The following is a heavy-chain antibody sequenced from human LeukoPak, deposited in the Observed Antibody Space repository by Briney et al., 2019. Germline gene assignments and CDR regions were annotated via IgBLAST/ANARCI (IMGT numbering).Heavy chain of an antibody. V-gene: IGHV3-23*01. J-gene: IGHJ4*02. D-gene: IGHD3-16*01. CDR3: AKVSVCYGCYLDY. CDR2: INGAGDNT. Sequence: PGGSLRLSCAASGYTFSSHGLTWVRQAPGKGLEWVSTINGAGDNTYYAETVKGWFTNSRDNSKNTLYLQMHSLRAEDKAIYYCAKVSVCYGCYLDYWGQGTLVTVS. CDR1: GYTFSSHG.